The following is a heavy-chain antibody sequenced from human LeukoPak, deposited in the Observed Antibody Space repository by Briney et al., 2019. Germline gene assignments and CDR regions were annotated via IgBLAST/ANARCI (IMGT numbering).Heavy chain of an antibody. CDR2: MFYGGST. V-gene: IGHV4-39*07. D-gene: IGHD2-21*02. CDR3: ARDLFTVTAV. Sequence: SETLSLTCAVSGGSISSSHYWGWIRQPPGKGLEWIGNMFYGGSTYYNPSLKSRVTTSLDTSKNQFSLKLSSVTAADTAVYYCARDLFTVTAVWGQGTLVTVSS. J-gene: IGHJ4*02. CDR1: GGSISSSHY.